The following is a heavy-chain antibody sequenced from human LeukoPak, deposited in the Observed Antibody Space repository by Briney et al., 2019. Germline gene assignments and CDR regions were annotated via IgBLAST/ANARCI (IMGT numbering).Heavy chain of an antibody. CDR1: GFTVSSNY. J-gene: IGHJ4*02. D-gene: IGHD3-22*01. CDR2: IYSGGST. Sequence: GGSLRLSCAASGFTVSSNYVSWVRQAPGKGLEWVSAIYSGGSTYYADSVKGRFTISRDNSKNTLYLQMNSLRAEDTAVYYCARGLYYFDTSGYLYYWGQGTLVTVSS. CDR3: ARGLYYFDTSGYLYY. V-gene: IGHV3-53*01.